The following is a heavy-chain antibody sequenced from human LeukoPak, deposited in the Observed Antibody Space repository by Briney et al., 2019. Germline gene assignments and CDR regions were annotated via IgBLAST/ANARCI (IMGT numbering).Heavy chain of an antibody. V-gene: IGHV3-20*04. CDR1: GFTFDDYG. D-gene: IGHD2-21*02. CDR3: ARGRGFNFVVVPAIFDY. Sequence: GGSLRLSCAASGFTFDDYGMSWVRQAPGKGLEWVSGIKWIGGSTTYADSVKGRFTISRDNGKNSLYLQMNSLRAEDTAFYYCARGRGFNFVVVPAIFDYWGQGTLVTVSS. CDR2: IKWIGGST. J-gene: IGHJ4*02.